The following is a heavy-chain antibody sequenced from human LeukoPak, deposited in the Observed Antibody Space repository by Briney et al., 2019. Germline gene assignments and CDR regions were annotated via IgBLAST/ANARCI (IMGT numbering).Heavy chain of an antibody. J-gene: IGHJ4*02. CDR1: GFTFSTYA. Sequence: GGSLRLSCAASGFTFSTYAMSWVRQAPGKGLEWVSFIRGSSGSTYYADSVKGRFTISRDNSRNTLYLQMNSLRAEDTAVYYCANGQLWSPSHWGQGTLVTVSS. CDR3: ANGQLWSPSH. D-gene: IGHD5-18*01. V-gene: IGHV3-23*01. CDR2: IRGSSGST.